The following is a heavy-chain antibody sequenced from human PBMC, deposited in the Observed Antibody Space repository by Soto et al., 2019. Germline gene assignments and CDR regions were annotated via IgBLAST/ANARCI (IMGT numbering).Heavy chain of an antibody. V-gene: IGHV3-48*03. CDR3: ARRYSSSSKLGGGAFDI. J-gene: IGHJ3*02. D-gene: IGHD6-6*01. CDR1: GITFSSYE. CDR2: ISSSGSTI. Sequence: EVQLVESGGGLVQPGGSLRLSCEASGITFSSYEMNWVRQAPGKGLEWVSYISSSGSTIYYADSVKGRFTISRDNAKHSLYLQMNSLRAEDTAVYYCARRYSSSSKLGGGAFDIWGQGTMVTVSS.